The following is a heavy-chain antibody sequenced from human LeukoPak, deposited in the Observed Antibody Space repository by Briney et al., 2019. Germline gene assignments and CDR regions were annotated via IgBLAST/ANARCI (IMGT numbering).Heavy chain of an antibody. CDR1: GFTFSSYG. J-gene: IGHJ4*02. V-gene: IGHV3-30*18. Sequence: PGGSLRLSRAASGFTFSSYGMHWVRQAPGKGLEWVAVISYDGSNKYYADSVKGRFTISRDNSKNTLYLQMNSLRAEDTAVYYCAKDATDYFDYWGQGTLVTVSS. D-gene: IGHD2-15*01. CDR2: ISYDGSNK. CDR3: AKDATDYFDY.